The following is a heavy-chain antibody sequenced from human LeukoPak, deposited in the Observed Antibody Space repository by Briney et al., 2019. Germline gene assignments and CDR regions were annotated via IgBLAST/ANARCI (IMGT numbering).Heavy chain of an antibody. CDR2: ISSSGSTI. CDR3: ARGQDYYDSSGYYYRPFDI. Sequence: GGSLRLSCAASGFTFSSYEMNWVRQAPGKGLEWVSYISSSGSTIYYADSVKGRFTISRDNAKSSLFLQMNSLRAEDTALYYCARGQDYYDSSGYYYRPFDIWGQGTIVTVSS. J-gene: IGHJ3*02. D-gene: IGHD3-22*01. V-gene: IGHV3-48*03. CDR1: GFTFSSYE.